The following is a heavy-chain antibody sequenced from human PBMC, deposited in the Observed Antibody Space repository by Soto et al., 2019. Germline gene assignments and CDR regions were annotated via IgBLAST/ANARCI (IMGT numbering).Heavy chain of an antibody. CDR2: ISGSGLTI. Sequence: GGSLRLSCAASGFIFSDYEINWVRQAPGKGLEWVSYISGSGLTIYYADSVKGRFTISRDNAKNSLYLQMNSLGVEDTAVYYCARGPYRNTYNWFDSWGQGTLVTVS. D-gene: IGHD5-12*01. V-gene: IGHV3-48*03. CDR3: ARGPYRNTYNWFDS. J-gene: IGHJ5*02. CDR1: GFIFSDYE.